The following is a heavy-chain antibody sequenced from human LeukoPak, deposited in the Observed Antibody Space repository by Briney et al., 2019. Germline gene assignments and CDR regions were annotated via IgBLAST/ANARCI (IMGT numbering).Heavy chain of an antibody. CDR1: GGSFSSYY. J-gene: IGHJ4*02. D-gene: IGHD3-9*01. CDR2: IYTSGST. Sequence: SETLSLTCTVSGGSFSSYYWSCIRQPAGKGLEGIGRIYTSGSTNYNPSLKSRVTMSVDTSKNQFSLKLSSVTAADTAVYYCARDGRSYYDILTANPFFDYWGQGTLVTVSS. CDR3: ARDGRSYYDILTANPFFDY. V-gene: IGHV4-4*07.